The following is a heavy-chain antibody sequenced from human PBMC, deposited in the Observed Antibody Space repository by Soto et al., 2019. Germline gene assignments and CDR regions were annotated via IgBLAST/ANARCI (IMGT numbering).Heavy chain of an antibody. CDR2: INTRSSTSTAT. D-gene: IGHD2-15*01. Sequence: GVSLSLSCAASVVPFSNLRMNWVRQAPGKGLEWVSHINTRSSTSTATYYADSVRGRFTISRDDAKNSLYLQMNSLRVEDTAVYFCSRDVVVGAKALNYWGQGALVTVSS. V-gene: IGHV3-48*01. CDR1: VVPFSNLR. CDR3: SRDVVVGAKALNY. J-gene: IGHJ4*02.